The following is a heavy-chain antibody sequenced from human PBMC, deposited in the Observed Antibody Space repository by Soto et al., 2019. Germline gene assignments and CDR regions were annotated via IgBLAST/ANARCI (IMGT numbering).Heavy chain of an antibody. CDR2: IYYSGST. CDR1: GGSISSGGYY. V-gene: IGHV4-31*03. D-gene: IGHD3-3*01. J-gene: IGHJ4*02. Sequence: PSETLSLTCTVSGGSISSGGYYWSWIRQHPGKGLEWIGYIYYSGSTYYNPSLKSRVTISVDTSKNQFSLKLSSVTAADTAVYCCARADPSITIFGVVIRESGRLGVHFDYWGQGTLVTVSS. CDR3: ARADPSITIFGVVIRESGRLGVHFDY.